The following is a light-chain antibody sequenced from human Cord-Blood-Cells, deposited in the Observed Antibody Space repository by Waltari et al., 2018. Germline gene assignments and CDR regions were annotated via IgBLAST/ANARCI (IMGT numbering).Light chain of an antibody. CDR2: EGS. Sequence: QSALTQPASVSASPGQSITISCTGTSSDVGSYNLVSWYQQHPGKAPKLMIYEGSKRPSGVSNRFSGSKSGNTDSLTISGLQAEDEADYYCCSYAGSNWVFGGGTKLTVL. J-gene: IGLJ3*02. CDR3: CSYAGSNWV. V-gene: IGLV2-23*01. CDR1: SSDVGSYNL.